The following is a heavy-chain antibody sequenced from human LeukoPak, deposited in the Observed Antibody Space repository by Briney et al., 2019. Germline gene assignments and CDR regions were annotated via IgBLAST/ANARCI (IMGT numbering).Heavy chain of an antibody. CDR1: GFTFSSYW. Sequence: GGSLRLSCAASGFTFSSYWMNWVRQAPGKGLEWVANIKQDGSEKSYVDSVKGRFTISRDNAKNSLYLQMNSLRAEDTAVYYCARSGAAGIYYYYYGIDVWGQETTVTVSS. V-gene: IGHV3-7*03. CDR2: IKQDGSEK. D-gene: IGHD6-13*01. CDR3: ARSGAAGIYYYYYGIDV. J-gene: IGHJ6*02.